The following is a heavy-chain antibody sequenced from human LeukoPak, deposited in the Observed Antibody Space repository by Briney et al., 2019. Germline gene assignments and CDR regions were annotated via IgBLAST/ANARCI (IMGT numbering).Heavy chain of an antibody. CDR1: GFTVSSNY. CDR3: ARARSSSRPPFDY. J-gene: IGHJ4*02. V-gene: IGHV3-53*01. CDR2: IYSGGST. D-gene: IGHD6-13*01. Sequence: GGSLRLSCAASGFTVSSNYMSWVRQAPGKGLEWVSVIYSGGSTYYADSVKGRFTISRDNSKNTLYLQMNSLRAEDTAVYYCARARSSSRPPFDYWGQGTLVTVSS.